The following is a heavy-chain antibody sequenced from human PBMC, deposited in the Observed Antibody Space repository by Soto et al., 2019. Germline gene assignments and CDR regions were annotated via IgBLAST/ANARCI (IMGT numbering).Heavy chain of an antibody. CDR3: ASKIVTPGYHYYDS. V-gene: IGHV3-48*03. CDR1: GFSSSSCE. CDR2: ISGGVTAT. D-gene: IGHD3-9*01. J-gene: IGHJ4*02. Sequence: PGGTLRLSCAASGFSSSSCEMSWVRQAPGKGLEWVSYISGGVTATQHPESGKGRFTISRDNAQNSLHLQMSSLGGEDTAVYYCASKIVTPGYHYYDSRGQGTLVPVSS.